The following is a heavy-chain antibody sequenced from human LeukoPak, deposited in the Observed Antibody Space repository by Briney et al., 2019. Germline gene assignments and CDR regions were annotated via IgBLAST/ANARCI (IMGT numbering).Heavy chain of an antibody. CDR1: GYTFTSYG. V-gene: IGHV1-18*01. D-gene: IGHD3-22*01. J-gene: IGHJ5*02. CDR3: ARVAGGYLFRFDP. Sequence: GASVKVSCKASGYTFTSYGISWVRQAPGQGREWMGWISAYNGNTNYAQKLQGRGRMTTDTSTSKAYMEVRSMRSDVTAVYYCARVAGGYLFRFDPWGQGTLVTVSS. CDR2: ISAYNGNT.